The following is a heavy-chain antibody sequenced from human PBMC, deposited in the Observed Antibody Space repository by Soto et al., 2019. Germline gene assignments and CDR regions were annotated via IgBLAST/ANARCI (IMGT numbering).Heavy chain of an antibody. CDR2: IYHSGST. CDR3: ARDRYYDSSGYSDAFDI. Sequence: PSETLSLTCAVSGYSISSGYYCGCIRQPPGKGLEWIGSIYHSGSTYYNPSLKSRVTISVDTSKNQFSLKLSSVTAADTAVYYCARDRYYDSSGYSDAFDIWGQGTMVTVSS. CDR1: GYSISSGYY. D-gene: IGHD3-22*01. V-gene: IGHV4-38-2*02. J-gene: IGHJ3*02.